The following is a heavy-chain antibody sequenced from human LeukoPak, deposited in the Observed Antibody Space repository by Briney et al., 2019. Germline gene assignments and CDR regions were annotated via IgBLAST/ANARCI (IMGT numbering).Heavy chain of an antibody. CDR1: GFTLSDYW. J-gene: IGHJ4*02. CDR2: INSDGSRI. D-gene: IGHD5-12*01. Sequence: GGSLRLSCAASGFTLSDYWMHWVRQAPGKGLVWVSRINSDGSRIIYADSVKGRFTISRDNAKNTVYLQLNSLRADDTAVYFCARAPQIGFSGFDKNYWGQGTLVTVSS. V-gene: IGHV3-74*01. CDR3: ARAPQIGFSGFDKNY.